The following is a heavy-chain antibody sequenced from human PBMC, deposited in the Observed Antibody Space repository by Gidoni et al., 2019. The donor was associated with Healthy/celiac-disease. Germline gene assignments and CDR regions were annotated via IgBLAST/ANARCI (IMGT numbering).Heavy chain of an antibody. V-gene: IGHV3-48*01. CDR3: AREYSGSYGAYRDAFDI. CDR1: GFTFSSYS. J-gene: IGHJ3*02. CDR2: ISSSSSTI. Sequence: EVQLVESGGGLVQPGGSLRLSCAASGFTFSSYSMNWVRQAPGKGLEWVSYISSSSSTIYYADSVKGRFTISRDNAKNSLYLQMNSLRAEDTAVYYCAREYSGSYGAYRDAFDIWGQGTMVTVSS. D-gene: IGHD1-26*01.